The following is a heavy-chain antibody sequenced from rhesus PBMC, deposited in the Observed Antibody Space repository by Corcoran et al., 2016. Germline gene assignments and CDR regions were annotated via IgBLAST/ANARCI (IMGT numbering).Heavy chain of an antibody. Sequence: QVQLQQWGEGLVKPSETLSLTCAVYGGSVSCYWWGWILQPPGEGLEWIGAIDSGGSHNHKPSRKSRVTSSIDTSKNQFSLKLSSVTAADTAVYYCARKVGGSSLDVWGRGVLVTVSS. CDR3: ARKVGGSSLDV. D-gene: IGHD2-21*01. J-gene: IGHJ5-2*02. CDR2: IDSGGSH. CDR1: GGSVSCYW. V-gene: IGHV4-165*02.